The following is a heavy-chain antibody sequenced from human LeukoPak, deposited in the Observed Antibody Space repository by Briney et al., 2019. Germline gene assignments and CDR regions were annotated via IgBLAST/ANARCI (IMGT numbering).Heavy chain of an antibody. J-gene: IGHJ4*02. CDR1: GGSISSYY. V-gene: IGHV4-59*08. D-gene: IGHD3-10*01. CDR3: ARTYYFGSGSYHFDY. Sequence: SETLSLTCTVSGGSISSYYWSWIRQPPGKGLEWIGYIYSSGSTNYNPSLKSRVTISVDTSKNQFSLKLTSVTAADTAVYYCARTYYFGSGSYHFDYWGQGTLVTVSS. CDR2: IYSSGST.